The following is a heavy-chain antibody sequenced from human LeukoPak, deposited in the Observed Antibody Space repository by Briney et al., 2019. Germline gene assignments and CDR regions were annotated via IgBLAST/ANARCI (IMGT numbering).Heavy chain of an antibody. Sequence: GGSLRLSCAASGFTFSSYGMHWVRQAPGKGLEWVAVISYDGSNKYYADSVKGRFTISRDNSKNTLYLQMNSLRAEDTAVYYCAKARAGGGRYSSGWQDYWGQGTLVTVSS. D-gene: IGHD6-19*01. J-gene: IGHJ4*02. CDR1: GFTFSSYG. CDR3: AKARAGGGRYSSGWQDY. CDR2: ISYDGSNK. V-gene: IGHV3-30*18.